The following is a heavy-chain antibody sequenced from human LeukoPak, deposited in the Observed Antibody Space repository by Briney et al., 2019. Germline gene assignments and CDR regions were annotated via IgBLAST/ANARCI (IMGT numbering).Heavy chain of an antibody. V-gene: IGHV1-46*01. J-gene: IGHJ4*02. D-gene: IGHD3-22*01. CDR3: ARDWETYYYDSSGYYSADYFDY. CDR1: GYTFTSYY. Sequence: ASVKVSCKASGYTFTSYYMHWVRQAPGQGLEWMGIINPSGGSTSYAQKFQGRVTMTRDMSTSTVYMELSSLRSEDTAVYYCARDWETYYYDSSGYYSADYFDYWGQGTLVTVSS. CDR2: INPSGGST.